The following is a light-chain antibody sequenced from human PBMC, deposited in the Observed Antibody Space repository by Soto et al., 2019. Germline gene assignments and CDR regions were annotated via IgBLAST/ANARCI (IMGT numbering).Light chain of an antibody. V-gene: IGLV2-14*03. J-gene: IGLJ1*01. CDR3: CSYATGSVYV. CDR2: DVS. Sequence: QSALTQPASVSGSPGESITISCTGTSSDVGGRDWVSWYQQHPGKTPKLMIYDVSLRPSGISNRFSGSKSGNRASLTISGLQAVDEADYFCCSYATGSVYVFGSGTKLTV. CDR1: SSDVGGRDW.